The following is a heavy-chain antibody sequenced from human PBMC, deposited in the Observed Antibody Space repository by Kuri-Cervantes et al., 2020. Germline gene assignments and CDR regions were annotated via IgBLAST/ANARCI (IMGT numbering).Heavy chain of an antibody. J-gene: IGHJ4*02. Sequence: GGSLRLSCAASGFTFSSYAMSWVRQAPGKGLEWVSAISGSGGSTYYADSVKGRFTISRDNSKNTLYLQMNSLRAEDTAVYYCANNGLRLQYYFDYWGQGTLVTVSS. CDR3: ANNGLRLQYYFDY. CDR1: GFTFSSYA. D-gene: IGHD5-12*01. CDR2: ISGSGGST. V-gene: IGHV3-23*01.